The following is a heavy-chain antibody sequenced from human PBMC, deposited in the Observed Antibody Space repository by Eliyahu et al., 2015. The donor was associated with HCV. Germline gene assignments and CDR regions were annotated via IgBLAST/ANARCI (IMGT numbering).Heavy chain of an antibody. CDR1: XGSISSXXYY. CDR2: IYXSGST. D-gene: IGHD4-23*01. Sequence: QLQLQESGPGLVKPSETLSLTCTVSXGSISSXXYYXGWIRQPPGKGLEWIGSIYXSGSTYXNPSLKSRVTISVDTSKNLFSLKLSSVIAADTAVYSCARQNIGGGNFLRSYSWYFDLWGRGTLVTVSS. J-gene: IGHJ2*01. V-gene: IGHV4-39*01. CDR3: ARQNIGGGNFLRSYSWYFDL.